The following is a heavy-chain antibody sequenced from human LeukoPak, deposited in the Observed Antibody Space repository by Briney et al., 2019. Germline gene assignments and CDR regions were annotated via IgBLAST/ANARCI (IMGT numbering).Heavy chain of an antibody. J-gene: IGHJ4*02. D-gene: IGHD6-13*01. V-gene: IGHV1-2*02. CDR1: GYTFTGYY. CDR2: INPNSGGT. Sequence: ASVKVSCKASGYTFTGYYMHWVRQAPGQGLEWMGWINPNSGGTNYAQKFQGRVTMTRDTSISTAYMELSSLRSEDTAVYYCARAKRLGIAAAGIIGYWGQGTLVTVSS. CDR3: ARAKRLGIAAAGIIGY.